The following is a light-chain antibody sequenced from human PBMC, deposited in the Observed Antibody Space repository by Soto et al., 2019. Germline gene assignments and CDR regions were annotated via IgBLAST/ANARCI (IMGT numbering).Light chain of an antibody. J-gene: IGKJ1*01. CDR1: QSISDT. CDR3: QQYNNWPWT. CDR2: GAS. V-gene: IGKV3-15*01. Sequence: EIVMTQSPATLSVSPGGRATLSCRASQSISDTLAWYQQKPGQAPRLLIYGASKRATGFPARFSGSGSGTDFTLTISSLQSEDFAVYYWQQYNNWPWTFGQGTKVDIK.